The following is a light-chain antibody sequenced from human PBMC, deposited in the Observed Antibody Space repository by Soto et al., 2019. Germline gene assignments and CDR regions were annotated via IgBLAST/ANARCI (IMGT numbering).Light chain of an antibody. CDR3: QQYNSYPWT. CDR1: QSISSW. V-gene: IGKV1-5*01. J-gene: IGKJ1*01. CDR2: DAS. Sequence: DIQMTQSPSPLSASVGDSVTTTCPASQSISSWLAWYQQKPGKAPKLMIYDASSLESGVPSRFSGSGSGTEFTLTISSLQPDDFATYYCQQYNSYPWTFGQGTKVDIK.